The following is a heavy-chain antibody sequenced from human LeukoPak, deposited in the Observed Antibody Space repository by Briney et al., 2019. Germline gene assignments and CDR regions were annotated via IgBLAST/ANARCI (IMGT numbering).Heavy chain of an antibody. Sequence: PSETLSLTCTVSGGSISSYYWSWIRQPPGKGLEWIGEINHSGSTNYNPSLKSRVTISVDTSKNQFSLKLSSVTAADTAVYYCARSYGRGFDPWGQGTLVTVSS. V-gene: IGHV4-34*01. J-gene: IGHJ5*02. CDR1: GGSISSYY. D-gene: IGHD4-17*01. CDR2: INHSGST. CDR3: ARSYGRGFDP.